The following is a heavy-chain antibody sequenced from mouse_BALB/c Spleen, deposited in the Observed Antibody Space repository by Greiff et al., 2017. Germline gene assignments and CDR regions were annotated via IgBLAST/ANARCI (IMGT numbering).Heavy chain of an antibody. CDR3: TDGNYYFDY. V-gene: IGHV1-15*01. D-gene: IGHD2-1*01. CDR2: IDPETGGT. Sequence: VQLQQSGAELVRPGASVTLSCQASGYPFTDHEMHWVKQTPVHGLEWIGAIDPETGGTAYNQKFKGKATLTADKSSSTAYMELRSLTSEDSAVYYCTDGNYYFDYWGQGTTLTVSS. J-gene: IGHJ2*01. CDR1: GYPFTDHE.